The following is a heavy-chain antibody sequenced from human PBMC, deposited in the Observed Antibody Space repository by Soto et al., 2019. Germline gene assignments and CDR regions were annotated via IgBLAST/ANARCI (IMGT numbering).Heavy chain of an antibody. CDR1: GFTFSSYD. V-gene: IGHV3-21*01. J-gene: IGHJ5*02. D-gene: IGHD1-1*01. CDR2: ITTSGSYI. Sequence: EVQLVESGGGLVKPGGSLRLSCAASGFTFSSYDMNWVRQAPGKGLEYVSSITTSGSYIYYGDSVRGRFTISRDNAKNSLFLQMDSLRAEDTAVYYSVRSGTAPMLRHNGFDPWGQGTLVTVSS. CDR3: VRSGTAPMLRHNGFDP.